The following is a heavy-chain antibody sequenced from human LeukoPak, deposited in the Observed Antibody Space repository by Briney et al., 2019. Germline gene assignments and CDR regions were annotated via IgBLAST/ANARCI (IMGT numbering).Heavy chain of an antibody. CDR1: GGSISRYY. CDR3: ARGYCSSTSCHNWFDP. J-gene: IGHJ5*02. CDR2: IYTSGST. D-gene: IGHD2-2*01. V-gene: IGHV4-4*07. Sequence: PSETLSLTCTVSGGSISRYYWSWIRQPAGKGLEWIGRIYTSGSTNYNPSLKSRVTMSVDTSKNQFSLKLSSVTAADTAVYYCARGYCSSTSCHNWFDPWGQGTLVTVSS.